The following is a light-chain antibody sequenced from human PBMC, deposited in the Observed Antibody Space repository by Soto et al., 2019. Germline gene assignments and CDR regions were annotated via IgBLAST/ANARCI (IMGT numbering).Light chain of an antibody. CDR2: AAS. J-gene: IGKJ4*01. CDR3: QQLNSYPLT. V-gene: IGKV1-9*01. Sequence: IQLTQSPSSLSASVGDRVTITCRASQGISSYLAWYQQKPGKAPKLLIYAASTLQSGVPSRFSGSGSGTDFTLTNSSLQPEGFATYYWQQLNSYPLTFGAGTKGGYQ. CDR1: QGISSY.